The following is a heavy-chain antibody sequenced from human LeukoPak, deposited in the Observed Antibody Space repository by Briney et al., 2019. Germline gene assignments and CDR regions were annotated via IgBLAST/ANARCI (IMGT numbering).Heavy chain of an antibody. CDR1: GYTFSGHY. CDR3: ARDLGRLYYDRSYGMDV. Sequence: ASVKVSCKTSGYTFSGHYIHWVRQAPGQGLEWMGWINPDSGDTNYAQKFQGRVTMTRDTSTSTVYMELSRLRSDDTAVYYCARDLGRLYYDRSYGMDVWGQGTTVTVSS. D-gene: IGHD3-22*01. V-gene: IGHV1-2*02. CDR2: INPDSGDT. J-gene: IGHJ6*02.